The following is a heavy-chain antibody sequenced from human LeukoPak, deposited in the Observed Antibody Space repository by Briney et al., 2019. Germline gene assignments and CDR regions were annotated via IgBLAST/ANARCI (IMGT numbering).Heavy chain of an antibody. Sequence: YPSETLSLTCAVYGGSFSGYYWSWIRQPPGKGLEWIGEINHSGSTNYNPSLKSRVTISVDTSKNQFSLKLSSVTAADTAVYYCARPRLSSGYTSGKYFQHWGQGTLVTVSS. CDR3: ARPRLSSGYTSGKYFQH. D-gene: IGHD3-22*01. CDR2: INHSGST. V-gene: IGHV4-34*01. J-gene: IGHJ1*01. CDR1: GGSFSGYY.